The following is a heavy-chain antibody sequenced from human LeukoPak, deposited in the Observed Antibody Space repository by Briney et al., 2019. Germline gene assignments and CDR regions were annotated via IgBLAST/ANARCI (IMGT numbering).Heavy chain of an antibody. CDR1: GYTFRNYW. Sequence: GGSLRLSCAASGYTFRNYWMHWVRQAPGKGLVWVSRVKGDGSFTDYADSVKGRFTISRDNAKNTLYLQMYSLRAEDTAAYYCVRDGDDYNFDYWGQGSLVTVSS. J-gene: IGHJ4*02. CDR2: VKGDGSFT. V-gene: IGHV3-74*01. CDR3: VRDGDDYNFDY. D-gene: IGHD5-24*01.